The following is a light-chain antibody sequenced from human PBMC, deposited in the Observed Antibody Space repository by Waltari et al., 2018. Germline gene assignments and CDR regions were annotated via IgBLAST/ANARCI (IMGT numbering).Light chain of an antibody. Sequence: QSVLTQTPSAPGTPGQRVTISCSGSSSTIASQYVYWYQQLPGTAPQLLIYKNDQRPSGVPDRFSGSKSGTSASLAISGLRSEDEADYYCATWDDRLSGWLFGGGTKLTAL. V-gene: IGLV1-47*01. J-gene: IGLJ3*02. CDR2: KND. CDR3: ATWDDRLSGWL. CDR1: SSTIASQY.